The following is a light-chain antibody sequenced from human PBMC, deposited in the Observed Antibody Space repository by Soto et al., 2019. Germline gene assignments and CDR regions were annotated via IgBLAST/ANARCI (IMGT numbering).Light chain of an antibody. CDR2: EVN. CDR1: SSDIGSHNF. CDR3: CSYAGSSTYYGL. V-gene: IGLV2-23*02. J-gene: IGLJ2*01. Sequence: QSALTQPASVSGSPGQAITISCTGTSSDIGSHNFVSWFQQHPVKTPKLIIYEVNKRPSGVSHRFSGSKSGNTAYLTISGLQAADEADSSCCSYAGSSTYYGLFGGGTKLTVL.